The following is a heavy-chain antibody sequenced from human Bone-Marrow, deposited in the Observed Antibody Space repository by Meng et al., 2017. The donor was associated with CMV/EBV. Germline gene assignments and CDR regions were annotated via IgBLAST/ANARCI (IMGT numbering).Heavy chain of an antibody. Sequence: SLKISCAASGFTFDDYAMHWVRQAPGKGLEWVSGISWNSGSIGYADSVKGRFTISRDNAKNSLYLQMNSLRAEDMALYYCAKMAGKGSSFWYFDLWGRGTLVTVSS. J-gene: IGHJ2*01. CDR1: GFTFDDYA. V-gene: IGHV3-9*03. CDR2: ISWNSGSI. D-gene: IGHD6-13*01. CDR3: AKMAGKGSSFWYFDL.